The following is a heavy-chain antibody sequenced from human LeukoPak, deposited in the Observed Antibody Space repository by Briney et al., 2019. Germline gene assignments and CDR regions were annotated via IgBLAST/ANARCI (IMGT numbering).Heavy chain of an antibody. CDR3: LASTAQNWYFDL. V-gene: IGHV3-23*01. CDR1: GFTFSSYA. J-gene: IGHJ2*01. CDR2: ISGSGGST. D-gene: IGHD4-17*01. Sequence: PGGSLRLSCAASGFTFSSYAMSWVRQAPGKGLEWVSAISGSGGSTYYADSVKGRFTISRDNSKNTLYLQMNSLRAEDTAVYYSLASTAQNWYFDLWGRGTLVTVSS.